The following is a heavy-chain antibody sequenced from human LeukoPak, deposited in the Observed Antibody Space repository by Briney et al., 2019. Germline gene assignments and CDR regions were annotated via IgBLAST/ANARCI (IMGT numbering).Heavy chain of an antibody. V-gene: IGHV3-53*01. D-gene: IGHD3-16*01. Sequence: GGSLRLSCGASGFTVSSNYMTWVRQAPGKGLEWVSVIYIGGSTYYADSVKGRFTISRDNSKNTLYLQLNSLRAEDTAVYYCATTGGTRRPARYFDLWGRGTLVTVSS. CDR2: IYIGGST. CDR1: GFTVSSNY. J-gene: IGHJ2*01. CDR3: ATTGGTRRPARYFDL.